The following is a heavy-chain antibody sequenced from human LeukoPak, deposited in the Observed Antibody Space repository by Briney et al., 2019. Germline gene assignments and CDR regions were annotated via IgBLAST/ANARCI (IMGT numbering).Heavy chain of an antibody. CDR3: AKGSPGLYYYYGMDV. CDR1: GFTFSSYA. CDR2: ISGSGGST. V-gene: IGHV3-23*01. J-gene: IGHJ6*02. D-gene: IGHD7-27*01. Sequence: GGSLRLSCAASGFTFSSYAMSWVRKAPGKGLEWVSAISGSGGSTYYADSVKGRFTISRDNPKNTLYLQMNSLRAEDTAVYYCAKGSPGLYYYYGMDVWGQGTTVTVSS.